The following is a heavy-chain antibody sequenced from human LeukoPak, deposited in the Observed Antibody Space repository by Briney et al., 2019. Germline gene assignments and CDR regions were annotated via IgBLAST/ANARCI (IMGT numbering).Heavy chain of an antibody. Sequence: GGSLRLSCAACGFTFSDYYMSWIRQAPGKGLEWVSYISSSGSTIYYADSVKGRFTISRDNSKNTLYLQMNSLRAEDTAVYYCAKDPRFGAFITKDFDYSGQGTLVTVSS. CDR2: ISSSGSTI. J-gene: IGHJ4*02. V-gene: IGHV3-11*01. CDR1: GFTFSDYY. D-gene: IGHD3-3*01. CDR3: AKDPRFGAFITKDFDY.